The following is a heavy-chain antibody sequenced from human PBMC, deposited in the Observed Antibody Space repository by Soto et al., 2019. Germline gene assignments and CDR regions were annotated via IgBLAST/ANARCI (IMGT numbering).Heavy chain of an antibody. V-gene: IGHV3-74*01. CDR1: GFTFNSYW. D-gene: IGHD1-1*01. CDR2: IDSDGSST. J-gene: IGHJ4*02. Sequence: PGGSLRLSCAASGFTFNSYWMHWVRQAPGKGLVWVSRIDSDGSSTSYADSVKGRFTISRDNAKNTLYLQMNSLGADDTAVYYCVKGGTYFDYWGQGTLVTVSS. CDR3: VKGGTYFDY.